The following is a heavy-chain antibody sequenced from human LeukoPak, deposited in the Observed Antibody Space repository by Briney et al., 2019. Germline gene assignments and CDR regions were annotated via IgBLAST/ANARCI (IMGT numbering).Heavy chain of an antibody. CDR3: ARGDGYGSGSSRDY. CDR1: GFTFSRYW. Sequence: PGGSLRLSCAASGFTFSRYWMSWVRQAPGKGLEWVANIKQDGSEKYYVDSVKGRFTISRDNAKNSLYLQMNSLRAEDTAVYYCARGDGYGSGSSRDYWGQGTLVTVSS. J-gene: IGHJ4*02. V-gene: IGHV3-7*04. D-gene: IGHD3-10*01. CDR2: IKQDGSEK.